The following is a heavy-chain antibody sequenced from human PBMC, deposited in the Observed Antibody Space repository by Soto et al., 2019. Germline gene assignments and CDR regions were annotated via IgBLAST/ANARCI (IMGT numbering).Heavy chain of an antibody. CDR1: GFTFSTYA. V-gene: IGHV3-23*01. D-gene: IGHD1-26*01. J-gene: IGHJ5*02. CDR2: ITGSGGGGYI. Sequence: EVQLLESGGSLVQPGGSLRLSCAASGFTFSTYAMNWVRQAPGKGLEWVSIITGSGGGGYIYYADSVKGRFTISRDNSKNTLYLQMNSLRAEDTAVYFCAKASPGAGGNCDHWGQGTLVTVST. CDR3: AKASPGAGGNCDH.